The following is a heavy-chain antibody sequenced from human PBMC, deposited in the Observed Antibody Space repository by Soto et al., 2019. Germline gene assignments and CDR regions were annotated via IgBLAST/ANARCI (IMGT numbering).Heavy chain of an antibody. CDR3: ARVPINWNYGTKPLSNDY. D-gene: IGHD1-7*01. J-gene: IGHJ4*02. CDR2: INPNSGGT. V-gene: IGHV1-2*02. Sequence: GSSVKVSCKASGYTFTGYYMHWVRQAPGQGLEWMGWINPNSGGTNYAQKFQGRVTMTRDTSISTAYMELSRLRSDDTAVYYCARVPINWNYGTKPLSNDYWGQGTLVTVSS. CDR1: GYTFTGYY.